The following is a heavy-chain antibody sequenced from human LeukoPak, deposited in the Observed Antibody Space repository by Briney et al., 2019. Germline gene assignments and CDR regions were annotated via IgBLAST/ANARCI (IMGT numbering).Heavy chain of an antibody. Sequence: GRSLRLSCAGSGFTFSNCAMHWVRQAPGKNVEWVAAISYDGRIKNYADSVKGRFTISRDNSKNTMYLQMNSLKPEDTAVYYCARVTTVIPDAFDIWGQGTMVTVSS. CDR3: ARVTTVIPDAFDI. J-gene: IGHJ3*02. D-gene: IGHD4-17*01. CDR2: ISYDGRIK. V-gene: IGHV3-30*04. CDR1: GFTFSNCA.